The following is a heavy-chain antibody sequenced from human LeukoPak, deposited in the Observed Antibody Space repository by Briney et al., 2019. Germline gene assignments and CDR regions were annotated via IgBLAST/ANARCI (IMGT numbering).Heavy chain of an antibody. D-gene: IGHD3-10*01. CDR1: GGSISSGSYY. CDR2: IYTSGST. J-gene: IGHJ4*02. CDR3: ARGSSSWFGSAGDY. V-gene: IGHV4-61*02. Sequence: SQTLSLTCTVSGGSISSGSYYWSWIRQPAGTGLEWIGRIYTSGSTNYNPSLKSRVTISVDTSKNQFSLKLSSVTAADTAVYYCARGSSSWFGSAGDYWGQGTLVTVSS.